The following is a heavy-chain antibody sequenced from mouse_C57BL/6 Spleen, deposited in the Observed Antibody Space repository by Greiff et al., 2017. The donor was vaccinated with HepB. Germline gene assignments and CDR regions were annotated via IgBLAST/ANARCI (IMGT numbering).Heavy chain of an antibody. CDR2: IDPEDGET. CDR1: GFNIKDYY. CDR3: ASHYYGSSYHFAY. J-gene: IGHJ3*01. Sequence: EVQLQESGAELVKPGASVKLSCTASGFNIKDYYMHWVKQRTEQGLEWIGRIDPEDGETKYAPKFQGKATITADKSSNTAYLQLSSLTSEDTACYYCASHYYGSSYHFAYWGQGTLVTVSA. D-gene: IGHD1-1*01. V-gene: IGHV14-2*01.